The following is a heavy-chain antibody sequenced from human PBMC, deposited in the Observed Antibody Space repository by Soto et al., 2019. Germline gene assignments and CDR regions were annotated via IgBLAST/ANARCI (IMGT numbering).Heavy chain of an antibody. D-gene: IGHD2-8*01. J-gene: IGHJ2*01. CDR1: GGSISGGVHS. CDR3: AREIMPLTNDWYFDL. Sequence: QVQLQESGPGLVKPSETLSLPCTVSGGSISGGVHSWSWIRQPPGKGLEWIGHIFASGSTYYNPSLKSRLTISVDTSKNQFSLRLSSVTAADTAVYYCAREIMPLTNDWYFDLWGRGTLVTVSS. V-gene: IGHV4-30-4*01. CDR2: IFASGST.